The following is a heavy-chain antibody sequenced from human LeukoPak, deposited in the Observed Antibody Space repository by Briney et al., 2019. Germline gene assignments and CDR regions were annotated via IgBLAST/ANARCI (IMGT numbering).Heavy chain of an antibody. CDR3: ARVAVRGVLTDY. CDR1: GGSISSGGYY. D-gene: IGHD3-10*01. CDR2: IYHSGST. J-gene: IGHJ4*02. V-gene: IGHV4-31*03. Sequence: SQTLSLTCTVSGGSISSGGYYWSWIRQHPGKGLEWIGYIYHSGSTYYNPSLKSRVTISVDTSKNQFSLKLSSVTAADTAVYYCARVAVRGVLTDYWGQGTLVTVSS.